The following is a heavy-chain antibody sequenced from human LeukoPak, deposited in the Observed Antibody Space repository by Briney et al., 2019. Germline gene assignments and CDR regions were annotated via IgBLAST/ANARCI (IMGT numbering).Heavy chain of an antibody. J-gene: IGHJ4*02. D-gene: IGHD1-26*01. Sequence: PSETLSLTCTVSGGSISSNSYYWGWIRRPPGKGLEWIGSIYYSGSTYYNPSLKSRVTISVDTSKNQFSLKLSSVTAADTAVYYCARDLRNSGSWDPAGNDYWGQGTLVTVSS. CDR2: IYYSGST. V-gene: IGHV4-39*07. CDR3: ARDLRNSGSWDPAGNDY. CDR1: GGSISSNSYY.